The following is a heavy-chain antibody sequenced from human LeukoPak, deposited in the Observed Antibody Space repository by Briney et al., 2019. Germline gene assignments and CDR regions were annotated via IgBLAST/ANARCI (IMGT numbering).Heavy chain of an antibody. CDR2: ISSSSSYI. J-gene: IGHJ4*02. CDR1: GFTFSSYS. CDR3: ARDLAAAAGPAFDY. D-gene: IGHD6-13*01. Sequence: GGSLRLSCAASGFTFSSYSMNWVRQAPGKGLEWVSSISSSSSYIYYADSVKGRFTISRDNAKNSLYLQMNSLRAEGTAVYYCARDLAAAAGPAFDYWGQGTLVTVSS. V-gene: IGHV3-21*01.